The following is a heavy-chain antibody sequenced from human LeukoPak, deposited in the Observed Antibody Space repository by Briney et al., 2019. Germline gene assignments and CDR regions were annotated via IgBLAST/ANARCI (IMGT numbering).Heavy chain of an antibody. Sequence: SVKVSCKASGGTFSSYGISWVRQAPGQGLEWMGRIIPILGATNYVEKFQGRVTITTDEPTTTVYMELSSLGSEDTALYYCARGGATYYYDSSGYYEGAYDIWGQGTMVTVSS. CDR3: ARGGATYYYDSSGYYEGAYDI. CDR1: GGTFSSYG. V-gene: IGHV1-69*11. J-gene: IGHJ3*02. CDR2: IIPILGAT. D-gene: IGHD3-22*01.